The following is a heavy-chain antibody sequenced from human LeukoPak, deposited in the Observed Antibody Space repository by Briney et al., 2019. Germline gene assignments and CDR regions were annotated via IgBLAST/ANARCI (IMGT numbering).Heavy chain of an antibody. CDR3: ARGYTNYGYVFDF. Sequence: PGGSLRLSCAGSGFTFSSYSMNWVRQAPGKGLEWVSSISSSSSYIYYADSVKGRFTISRDNARNSLYLQMNNLRVEDTAVYYCARGYTNYGYVFDFWGQGTMVTVSS. CDR1: GFTFSSYS. CDR2: ISSSSSYI. D-gene: IGHD4-11*01. V-gene: IGHV3-21*04. J-gene: IGHJ3*01.